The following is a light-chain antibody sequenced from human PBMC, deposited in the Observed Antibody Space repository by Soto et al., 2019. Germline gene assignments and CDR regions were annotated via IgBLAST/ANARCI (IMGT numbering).Light chain of an antibody. Sequence: QSALTQPASVSGSPGQSITISCTVTSSDVGGYNYVSWYQLHPGKAPKLMVYEVSNRPSGVSNRFSGSKSGNTASLTISGLQAEDEADYYCSSYTSSTAYVFGTGTKVTVL. CDR3: SSYTSSTAYV. CDR1: SSDVGGYNY. V-gene: IGLV2-14*01. CDR2: EVS. J-gene: IGLJ1*01.